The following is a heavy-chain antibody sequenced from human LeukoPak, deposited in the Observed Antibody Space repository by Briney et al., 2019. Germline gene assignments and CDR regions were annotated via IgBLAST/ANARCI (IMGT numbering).Heavy chain of an antibody. CDR2: IIPIFGIA. CDR1: GGTFSSYG. CDR3: AREVVTTNRNWFDP. D-gene: IGHD4-11*01. V-gene: IGHV1-69*04. Sequence: SVKVCCKASGGTFSSYGISWVRQAPGQGLEWMGRIIPIFGIANYAQKFQGRVTITADKSTSTAYMELSSLRSEDTAVYYCAREVVTTNRNWFDPWGQGTLVTVTS. J-gene: IGHJ5*02.